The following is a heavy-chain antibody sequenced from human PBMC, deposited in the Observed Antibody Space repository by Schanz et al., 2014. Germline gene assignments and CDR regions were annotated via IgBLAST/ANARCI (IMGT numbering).Heavy chain of an antibody. Sequence: VQLLESGGGLVQPGGSLRLSCAASGFTFNSYAMTGVRQAPGKGLEWVSSISHSGGSKYYADSVKGRFTISRDNSENTLYLQMNSLSADGTAVFYCAKGMGYCSGGTCFDYYYYGVDVWGQGTTVTVSS. CDR2: ISHSGGSK. D-gene: IGHD2-15*01. J-gene: IGHJ6*02. CDR3: AKGMGYCSGGTCFDYYYYGVDV. CDR1: GFTFNSYA. V-gene: IGHV3-23*01.